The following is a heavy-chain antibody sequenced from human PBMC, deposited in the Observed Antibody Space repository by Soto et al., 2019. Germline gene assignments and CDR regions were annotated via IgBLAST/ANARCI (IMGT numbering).Heavy chain of an antibody. CDR1: GFTFSNAW. J-gene: IGHJ4*02. V-gene: IGHV3-15*01. CDR2: IKSKTDGGTT. Sequence: GGSLRLSCAASGFTFSNAWMSWVRQAPGKGLEWVGRIKSKTDGGTTDYAAPVKGRFTISRDDSKNTLYLQMNSLKTEDTAVYYVTTGAGGFGGGSGSESSGFDYWGQGTLVTVSS. D-gene: IGHD3-10*01. CDR3: TTGAGGFGGGSGSESSGFDY.